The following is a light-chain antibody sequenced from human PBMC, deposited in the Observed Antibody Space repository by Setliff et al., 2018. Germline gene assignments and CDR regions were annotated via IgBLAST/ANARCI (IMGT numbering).Light chain of an antibody. CDR1: NSDVGGYKY. J-gene: IGLJ1*01. CDR3: CSYAGIYTYV. CDR2: DVS. Sequence: SALTQPRSVSGSPGQSVTISCTGTNSDVGGYKYVSWYQQHPGKAPRFMIYDVSKRPSGVPDRFSGSKSGNTASLTISGLQAEDEADYYCCSYAGIYTYVFGSGTKV. V-gene: IGLV2-11*01.